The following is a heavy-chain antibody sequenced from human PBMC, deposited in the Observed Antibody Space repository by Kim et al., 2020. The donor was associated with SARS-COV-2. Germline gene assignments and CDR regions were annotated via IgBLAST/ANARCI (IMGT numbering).Heavy chain of an antibody. CDR2: IKQDGTEK. J-gene: IGHJ4*02. CDR3: ARETGTWYIHYFDY. Sequence: GGSLRLSCAASGFTLKTYWMSWVRQAPGKGLEWVASIKQDGTEKYYVDSVKGRFTISRDNAKNSLYLQMSSLRAEDTAMYFCARETGTWYIHYFDYWGQGMVVTVSS. V-gene: IGHV3-7*03. CDR1: GFTLKTYW. D-gene: IGHD6-13*01.